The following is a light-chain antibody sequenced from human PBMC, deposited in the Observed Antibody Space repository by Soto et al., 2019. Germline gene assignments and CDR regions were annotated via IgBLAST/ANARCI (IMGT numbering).Light chain of an antibody. V-gene: IGLV2-11*01. CDR3: CSYAGSYTFV. CDR1: SSDVGGYNY. J-gene: IGLJ1*01. CDR2: DVS. Sequence: QSVLTQPRSVSGSPGQSVTISCTGTSSDVGGYNYVSWYQQYPGKAPKLMIYDVSTRPSGVPDRFSGSKSGNTASLTISGLQAEDEADYYCCSYAGSYTFVFGTGTKLTVL.